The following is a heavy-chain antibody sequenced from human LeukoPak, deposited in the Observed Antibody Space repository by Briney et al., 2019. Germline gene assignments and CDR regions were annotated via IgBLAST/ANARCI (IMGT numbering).Heavy chain of an antibody. Sequence: GGSLRLSCAASGFTFSSYGMHWVRQAPGKGLEWVAVIWYDGSNKYYADSVKGRFTISRDNSKNTLYLQMNSLRAEDTAVYYCARDGEEWELLFPAPGYWGQGTLVTVSS. CDR3: ARDGEEWELLFPAPGY. J-gene: IGHJ4*02. CDR1: GFTFSSYG. CDR2: IWYDGSNK. D-gene: IGHD1-26*01. V-gene: IGHV3-33*01.